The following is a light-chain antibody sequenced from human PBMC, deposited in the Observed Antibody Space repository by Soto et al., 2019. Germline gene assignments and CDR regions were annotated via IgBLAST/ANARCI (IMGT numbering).Light chain of an antibody. CDR1: QSISSY. CDR2: AAS. Sequence: DIQMTQYPSSLSASVGDRVTITCRASQSISSYLNWYQQKPGKAPKLLIYAASSLQSGVPSRFSGSGSGTDFTLTISSLQPEDFAPYYCQQSYSTPITFGQGKRLEIK. CDR3: QQSYSTPIT. V-gene: IGKV1-39*01. J-gene: IGKJ5*01.